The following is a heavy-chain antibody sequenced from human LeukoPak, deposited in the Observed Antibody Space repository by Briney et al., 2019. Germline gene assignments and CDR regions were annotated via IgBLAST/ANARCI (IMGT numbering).Heavy chain of an antibody. V-gene: IGHV1-8*02. CDR3: ARGTVLRFLEWLLYRGRYYYYGMDV. J-gene: IGHJ6*02. CDR1: GYTFTSYG. Sequence: ASVKVSCKASGYTFTSYGISWVRQATGQGLEWMGWMNPNSGNTGYAQKFQGRVTMTRNTSISTAYMELSRLRSEDTAVYYCARGTVLRFLEWLLYRGRYYYYGMDVWGQGTTVTVSS. D-gene: IGHD3-3*01. CDR2: MNPNSGNT.